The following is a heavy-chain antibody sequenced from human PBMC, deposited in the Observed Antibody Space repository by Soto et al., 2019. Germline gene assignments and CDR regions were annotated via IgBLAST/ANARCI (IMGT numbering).Heavy chain of an antibody. CDR2: VYHSGST. CDR3: AVPGAGDFDY. CDR1: GASISTNNW. Sequence: LETLSLTCAVSGASISTNNWWSWVRQPPGKGLEWIGEVYHSGSTNCNPSLKSRVTISIAKSKNQFSLRLTSMTAADTAVYYCAVPGAGDFDYWSQGTLVTVSS. D-gene: IGHD6-13*01. J-gene: IGHJ4*02. V-gene: IGHV4-4*02.